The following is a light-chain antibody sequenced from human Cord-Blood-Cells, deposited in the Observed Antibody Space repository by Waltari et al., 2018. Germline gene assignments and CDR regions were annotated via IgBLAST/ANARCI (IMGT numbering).Light chain of an antibody. CDR3: RQDYNLP. V-gene: IGKV3D-7*01. CDR2: GAS. Sequence: PGERVTLSCSASKSVSSSYLTWYQQKLGQAPSLLIYGASTRATSIPARFSGSGSGTDFTLTISSLQPEDFAVYYGRQDYNLPFGPGTKVDIK. CDR1: KSVSSSY. J-gene: IGKJ3*01.